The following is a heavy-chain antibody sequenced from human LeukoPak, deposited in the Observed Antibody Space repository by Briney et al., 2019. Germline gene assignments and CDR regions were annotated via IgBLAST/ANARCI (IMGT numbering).Heavy chain of an antibody. D-gene: IGHD1-26*01. CDR2: IYYSGST. J-gene: IGHJ6*03. Sequence: MPSETLSLTCTVSGGSISSSSYYWGWIRQPPGKGLEWIGSIYYSGSTNYNPSLKSRVTISVDTSKNQFSLKLSSVTAADTAVYYCARDRSSGSYWYMDVWGKGTTVTVSS. CDR1: GGSISSSSYY. V-gene: IGHV4-39*07. CDR3: ARDRSSGSYWYMDV.